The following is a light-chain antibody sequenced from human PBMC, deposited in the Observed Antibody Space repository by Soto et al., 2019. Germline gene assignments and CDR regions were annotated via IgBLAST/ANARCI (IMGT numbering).Light chain of an antibody. CDR2: DVS. CDR1: SSDVGGYNY. V-gene: IGLV2-14*03. J-gene: IGLJ2*01. CDR3: TSYTSSSTRGV. Sequence: QSALTRPASVSGSPGQSITISCTGTSSDVGGYNYVSWYQQHPGKAPKLMIYDVSSRPSGVSNRFSGSKSGNTASLTISGLQAEDEADYYCTSYTSSSTRGVFGGGTKLTVL.